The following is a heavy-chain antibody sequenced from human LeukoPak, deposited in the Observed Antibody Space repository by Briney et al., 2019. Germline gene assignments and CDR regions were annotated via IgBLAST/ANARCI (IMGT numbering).Heavy chain of an antibody. J-gene: IGHJ4*02. Sequence: ASVKVSCKASGYTFTSYGISWVRQAPGQGLEWMGWIGAYNGNTNYAQKLQGRVTMTTDTSTSTAYMELRSLRSDDTAVYYCARDGARYCSSTSCYEDYWGQGTLVTVSS. CDR1: GYTFTSYG. V-gene: IGHV1-18*01. CDR2: IGAYNGNT. CDR3: ARDGARYCSSTSCYEDY. D-gene: IGHD2-2*01.